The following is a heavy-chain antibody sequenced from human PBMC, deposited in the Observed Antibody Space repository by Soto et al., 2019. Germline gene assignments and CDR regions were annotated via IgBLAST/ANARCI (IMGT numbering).Heavy chain of an antibody. V-gene: IGHV4-59*01. J-gene: IGHJ6*02. CDR1: GGSISSYY. CDR2: IYYSGST. Sequence: PSETLSLTCTVSGGSISSYYWSWIRQPPGKGLEWIGYIYYSGSTNYNPSLKSRVTISVDTSKNQFSLKLSSVTAAGTAVYYCARALGSWPYYYGMDVWGQGTTVTVSS. CDR3: ARALGSWPYYYGMDV. D-gene: IGHD6-13*01.